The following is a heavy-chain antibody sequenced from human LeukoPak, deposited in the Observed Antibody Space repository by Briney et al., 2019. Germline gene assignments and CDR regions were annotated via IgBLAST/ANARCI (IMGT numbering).Heavy chain of an antibody. V-gene: IGHV4-59*12. CDR1: GGSISSYY. CDR3: ARALAAAGDYFDS. Sequence: SETLSLTCTVSGGSISSYYWSWIRQPPGKGLEWIGYIYYSGSTNYNPSLKSRILISVDTSKNQFSLKLSSVTAADTAVYYCARALAAAGDYFDSWGQGTLVTVSS. CDR2: IYYSGST. D-gene: IGHD6-13*01. J-gene: IGHJ4*02.